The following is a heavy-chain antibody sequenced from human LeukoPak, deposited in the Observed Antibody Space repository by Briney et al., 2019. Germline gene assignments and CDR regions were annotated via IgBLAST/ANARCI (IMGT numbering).Heavy chain of an antibody. CDR2: ISAYNGNT. V-gene: IGHV1-18*01. D-gene: IGHD4-17*01. CDR1: GYTFTSYG. CDR3: ARDLYTVTTDTSKNNWFDP. J-gene: IGHJ5*02. Sequence: ASVKVSCKASGYTFTSYGISWVRQAPGQGLEWMGWISAYNGNTNYAQKLQGRVTMTTDTSTSTAYMELRSLRSDDTAVYYCARDLYTVTTDTSKNNWFDPWGQGTLVTVSS.